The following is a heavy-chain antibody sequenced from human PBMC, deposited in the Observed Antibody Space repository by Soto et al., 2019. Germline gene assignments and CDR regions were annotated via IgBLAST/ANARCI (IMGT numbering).Heavy chain of an antibody. CDR3: AQDRTTLDYHYGMDV. V-gene: IGHV3-23*01. CDR1: GFTFSSYA. CDR2: ISGGGGST. J-gene: IGHJ6*02. Sequence: EVQLLESGGGLVQPGGSLRLSCAASGFTFSSYAMTWVRQAPGKGLEWVSGISGGGGSTYYADSLKGRFTISRENSKNTLFLQMNSLRAEDTAVYYCAQDRTTLDYHYGMDVWGQGTTVTVSS. D-gene: IGHD1-7*01.